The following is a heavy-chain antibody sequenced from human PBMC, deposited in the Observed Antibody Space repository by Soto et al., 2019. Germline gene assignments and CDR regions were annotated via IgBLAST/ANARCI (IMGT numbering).Heavy chain of an antibody. D-gene: IGHD2-8*02. CDR1: GFICSSYD. CDR3: AKATATGGGAFDI. CDR2: ILVGGST. J-gene: IGHJ3*02. Sequence: GGSLRLSCAASGFICSSYDMSWVRQAPGKGLEWVSTILVGGSTHYEDSVKGRFTISRDRSKNTLYLQMNSLTAGDTAVYYCAKATATGGGAFDICGQGTMVTVSS. V-gene: IGHV3-23*01.